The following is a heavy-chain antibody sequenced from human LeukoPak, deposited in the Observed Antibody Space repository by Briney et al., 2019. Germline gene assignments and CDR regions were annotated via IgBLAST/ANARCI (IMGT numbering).Heavy chain of an antibody. CDR2: IYHSGSV. V-gene: IGHV4-38-2*02. CDR3: ASTITVTTDY. CDR1: GYSISSGYY. D-gene: IGHD4-17*01. J-gene: IGHJ4*02. Sequence: SETLSLTCTVSGYSISSGYYWGWIRQPPGKGLEWIGSIYHSGSVYFNPSLKSRVTISADTSNNQFSLKLSSVTAADTAVYYCASTITVTTDYWGQGTLVTVSS.